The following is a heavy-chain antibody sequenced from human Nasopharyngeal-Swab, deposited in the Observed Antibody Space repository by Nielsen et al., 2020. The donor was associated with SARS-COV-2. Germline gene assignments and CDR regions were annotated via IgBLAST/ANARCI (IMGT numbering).Heavy chain of an antibody. D-gene: IGHD4-23*01. V-gene: IGHV3-30-3*01. CDR2: ISYDGSNK. CDR3: ASAYGGSYWYFEL. Sequence: GESLKISCAASAFTFSSYAMHWVRQAPGKGLEWVAVISYDGSNKYYADSVKGRFTISRDNSKNTLYLQMNSLRAEDTAVYYCASAYGGSYWYFELWGRGTLVTVSS. J-gene: IGHJ2*01. CDR1: AFTFSSYA.